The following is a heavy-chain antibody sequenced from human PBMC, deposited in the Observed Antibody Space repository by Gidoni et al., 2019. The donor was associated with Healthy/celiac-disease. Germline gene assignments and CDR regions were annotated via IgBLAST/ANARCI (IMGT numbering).Heavy chain of an antibody. J-gene: IGHJ1*01. D-gene: IGHD3-22*01. CDR2: ISGSGGST. V-gene: IGHV3-23*01. CDR1: VFTFSSYA. CDR3: AKDSSLPNSSGYFQH. Sequence: EVQLLESGGGLVQPGGSLRLSCAASVFTFSSYAMSWVRQAPGKGLEWVSAISGSGGSTYYADSVKGRFTISRDNSKNTLYLQMNSLRAEDTAVYYCAKDSSLPNSSGYFQHWGQGTLVTVSS.